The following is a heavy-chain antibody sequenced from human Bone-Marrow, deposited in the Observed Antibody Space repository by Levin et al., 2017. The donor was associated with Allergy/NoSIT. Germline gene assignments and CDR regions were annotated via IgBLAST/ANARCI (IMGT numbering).Heavy chain of an antibody. J-gene: IGHJ3*01. CDR1: GYIFTNHF. CDR2: INPNDNTK. V-gene: IGHV1-46*01. Sequence: GESLKISCKASGYIFTNHFIHWVRQAPGQGLEWMGTINPNDNTKSYVQKFQGRVTMTRETSTSTVYMELRSLTSEDTALYFCAGGIGQGYDAFDVWGQGTMVTVSS. CDR3: AGGIGQGYDAFDV. D-gene: IGHD2-15*01.